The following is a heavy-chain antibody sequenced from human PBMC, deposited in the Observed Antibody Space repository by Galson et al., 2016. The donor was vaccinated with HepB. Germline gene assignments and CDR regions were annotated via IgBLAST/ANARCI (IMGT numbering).Heavy chain of an antibody. CDR2: INHSATT. V-gene: IGHV4-4*01. CDR3: ARQGSSSAFDF. J-gene: IGHJ4*02. D-gene: IGHD6-25*01. Sequence: ETLSLTCAVSGASISDNYWWSWVRQPPGKGLEWIGEINHSATTSYNPSLKSRITLSVDKSKNQFSLKLISVTAADTAIYWCARQGSSSAFDFWGRGTLVTVSS. CDR1: GASISDNYW.